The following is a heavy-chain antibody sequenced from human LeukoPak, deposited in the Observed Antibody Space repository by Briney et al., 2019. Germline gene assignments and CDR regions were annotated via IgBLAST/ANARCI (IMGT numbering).Heavy chain of an antibody. J-gene: IGHJ5*02. Sequence: GGYLRLYCAASGFTFSSYAMSWVRQAPGKGLEWVSAISGSGGSTYYADSVKGRFTISRDNSKNTLYLQMNSLRGDDTAVYYCATGGSKAHEGIRSWGQGTLVIVSS. CDR2: ISGSGGST. CDR1: GFTFSSYA. V-gene: IGHV3-23*01. D-gene: IGHD3-10*01. CDR3: ATGGSKAHEGIRS.